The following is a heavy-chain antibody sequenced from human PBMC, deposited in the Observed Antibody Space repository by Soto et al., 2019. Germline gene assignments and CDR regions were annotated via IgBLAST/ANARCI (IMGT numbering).Heavy chain of an antibody. CDR1: GYTLTGPY. CDR3: GRGRSGQIVVFF. J-gene: IGHJ4*02. CDR2: IGPETGAT. D-gene: IGHD1-26*01. Sequence: SVCRSCKAAGYTLTGPYIHWVRQAPEQGPEWMGEIGPETGATRYAQKFQGRVTMTRDMSITTVYMELNNLSPDDTAVYYCGRGRSGQIVVFFWGQGTPVTVSS. V-gene: IGHV1-2*02.